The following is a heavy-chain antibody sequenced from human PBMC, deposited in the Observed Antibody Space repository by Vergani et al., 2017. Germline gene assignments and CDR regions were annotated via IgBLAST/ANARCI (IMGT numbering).Heavy chain of an antibody. CDR1: GSSISSDSYH. D-gene: IGHD6-19*01. Sequence: QVQLQESGPGLVKPSLTLSLTCTVSGSSISSDSYHWSWIRQSAGKGLEWIGRVHTGRGSNYNPSLRSRVTISLDTSKNQFSLKMTSVTAADTAVYYCARVPVAGFYFDYWGQGTLVTVSS. CDR2: VHTGRGS. J-gene: IGHJ4*02. CDR3: ARVPVAGFYFDY. V-gene: IGHV4-61*02.